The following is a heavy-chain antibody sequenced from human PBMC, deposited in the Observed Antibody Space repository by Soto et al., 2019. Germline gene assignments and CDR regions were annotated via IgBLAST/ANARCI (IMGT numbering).Heavy chain of an antibody. V-gene: IGHV3-15*06. CDR3: TTAGTRVGYTGSY. Sequence: GSLRLSCVASGFTFSDAWMSWVRQIPGKGLEWVGRVKTTSERGTTNYAAPVLGRFTVSRDDSKNTLYLQMDALRAEDTGVYYCTTAGTRVGYTGSYWGQGTRVTVSS. CDR1: GFTFSDAW. D-gene: IGHD5-12*01. CDR2: VKTTSERGTT. J-gene: IGHJ4*02.